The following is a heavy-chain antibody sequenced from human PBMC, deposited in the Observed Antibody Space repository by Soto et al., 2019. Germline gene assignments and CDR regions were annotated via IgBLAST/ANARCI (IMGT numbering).Heavy chain of an antibody. CDR1: GFTFRRYV. V-gene: IGHV3-30*19. D-gene: IGHD3-16*01. Sequence: QVHLVESGGGVVQPGTSLRVSCVGSGFTFRRYVIHWVRQAPGKGLEWVALTSYDGRDKYYADSVRGRFTISRDNSRDTVDLQMDSLRLEDTALYYCARWGTTGGLVVWGQGTLVSVSS. J-gene: IGHJ1*01. CDR2: TSYDGRDK. CDR3: ARWGTTGGLVV.